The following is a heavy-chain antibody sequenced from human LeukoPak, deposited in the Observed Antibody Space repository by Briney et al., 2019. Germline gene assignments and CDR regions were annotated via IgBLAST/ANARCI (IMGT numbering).Heavy chain of an antibody. Sequence: ASVKVSCKASGYIFTGYYMHWVRQAPGQGLEWMGWINPNSGGTNYAQKIQGRVTMTRDTSISTAYMELSRLRSDDTAVYYCARAVAFDYWGQGTLVTVSS. D-gene: IGHD6-19*01. V-gene: IGHV1-2*02. CDR2: INPNSGGT. CDR1: GYIFTGYY. CDR3: ARAVAFDY. J-gene: IGHJ4*02.